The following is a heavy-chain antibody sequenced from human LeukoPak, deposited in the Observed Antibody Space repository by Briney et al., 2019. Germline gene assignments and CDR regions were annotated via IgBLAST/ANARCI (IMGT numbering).Heavy chain of an antibody. J-gene: IGHJ4*02. CDR2: ISGSGGST. CDR1: GFTFSSYA. Sequence: GGSLRLSCAPSGFTFSSYAMSWVRQAPGKGLEWVSAISGSGGSTYYADSVKGRFTISRDNSKNTVSLQMESLRAEDTALYYCAKDYAVGSIDYWGQGTLVTVSS. CDR3: AKDYAVGSIDY. D-gene: IGHD3-16*01. V-gene: IGHV3-23*01.